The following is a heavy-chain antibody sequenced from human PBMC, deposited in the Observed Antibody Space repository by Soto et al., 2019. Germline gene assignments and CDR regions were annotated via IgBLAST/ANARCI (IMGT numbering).Heavy chain of an antibody. J-gene: IGHJ4*02. D-gene: IGHD3-10*01. CDR2: IIPIFGRG. CDR1: GGTFNSHA. Sequence: QVQLVQSGAEVKMPGSSVKVSCKASGGTFNSHAISWVRQAPGQGLEWMGGIIPIFGRGNYAQKFQGRVTIIADESSTTVNMELSSLRSEDTAVYYCARGGGFGELIYWGQGTLVTVSS. V-gene: IGHV1-69*01. CDR3: ARGGGFGELIY.